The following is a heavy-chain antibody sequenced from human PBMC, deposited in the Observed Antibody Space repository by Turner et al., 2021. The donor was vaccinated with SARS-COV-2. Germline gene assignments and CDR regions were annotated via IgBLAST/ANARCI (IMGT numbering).Heavy chain of an antibody. V-gene: IGHV3-21*01. Sequence: EEQLVESGGGLVKPGGALRLSCSAPELTFGSYIMNWVRQAPGKGLEWVSSISSSSSYIYYADSVKGRFTISRDNAKDSLYLQMNSLRAEDTAVYYCARGSPGEDFYYYGMGVWGQGTTVTVSS. CDR2: ISSSSSYI. CDR1: ELTFGSYI. D-gene: IGHD1-1*01. CDR3: ARGSPGEDFYYYGMGV. J-gene: IGHJ6*02.